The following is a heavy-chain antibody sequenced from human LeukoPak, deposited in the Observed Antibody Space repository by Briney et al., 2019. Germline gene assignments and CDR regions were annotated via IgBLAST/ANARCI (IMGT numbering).Heavy chain of an antibody. J-gene: IGHJ3*02. D-gene: IGHD6-6*01. CDR3: ARVGDPARQYAFDI. CDR1: GGSISSGGYY. V-gene: IGHV4-31*03. Sequence: PSETLSLTCTVSGGSISSGGYYWSWIRQHPGKGLEWIGYIYYSGSTYYNPSLKSRVTISVDTSKNQFSLKLSSVTAADTAVYYCARVGDPARQYAFDIWGQGTMVTVSS. CDR2: IYYSGST.